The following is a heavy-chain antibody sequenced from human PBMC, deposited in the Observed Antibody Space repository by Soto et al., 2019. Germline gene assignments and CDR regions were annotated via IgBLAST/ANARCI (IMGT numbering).Heavy chain of an antibody. J-gene: IGHJ4*02. D-gene: IGHD3-22*01. V-gene: IGHV4-34*01. CDR3: ARGWAGLRTYYYDSSGYGYDY. CDR2: INHSGST. Sequence: SETLSLTCAVYGGSFSGYYWSWIRQPPGKGLEWIGEINHSGSTNYNPSLKSRVTISVDTSKNQFSLKLSSVTAADTAVYYCARGWAGLRTYYYDSSGYGYDYWGQGTLVTVSS. CDR1: GGSFSGYY.